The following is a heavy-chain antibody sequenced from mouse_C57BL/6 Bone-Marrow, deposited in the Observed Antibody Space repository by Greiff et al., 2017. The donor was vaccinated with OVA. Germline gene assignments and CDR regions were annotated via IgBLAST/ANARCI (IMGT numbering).Heavy chain of an antibody. CDR2: IWTGGGT. CDR3: ARVLRDSSGIYFDY. CDR1: GFSLTSYA. V-gene: IGHV2-9-1*01. J-gene: IGHJ2*01. Sequence: VKVVESGPGLVAPSQSLSITCTVSGFSLTSYAISWVRQPPGKGLEWLGVIWTGGGTNYNSALKSRLSISKDNSKSQVFLKMNSLQTDDTARYYCARVLRDSSGIYFDYWGQGTALTVSS. D-gene: IGHD3-2*02.